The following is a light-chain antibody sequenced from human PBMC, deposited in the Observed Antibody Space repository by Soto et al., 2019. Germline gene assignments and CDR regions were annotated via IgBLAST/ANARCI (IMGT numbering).Light chain of an antibody. Sequence: EIVLTQSPGTLSLYPGERATLTCRASQTVTSSYVAWYQQKRGQAPRLLMYGASSRATGIPDRFSGSGSGTDFTLNISRLEPEDFEVYYCHQYGSSPLTFGPGTKVDIK. J-gene: IGKJ3*01. CDR1: QTVTSSY. CDR3: HQYGSSPLT. CDR2: GAS. V-gene: IGKV3-20*01.